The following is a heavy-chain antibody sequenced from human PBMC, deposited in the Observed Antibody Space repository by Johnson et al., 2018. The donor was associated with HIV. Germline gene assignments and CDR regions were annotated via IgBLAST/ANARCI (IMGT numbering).Heavy chain of an antibody. CDR1: GFTVSSNY. CDR3: ARVGAVAGLYSI. Sequence: VQLVESGGGLIQPGGSLRLSCAASGFTVSSNYMSWVRQAPGKGLEWVANIKQDGSEKNYVDSVKGRFTISRGNAKNSLYLQMNSLRAEDTALYYCARVGAVAGLYSIWGQGTLVTVSS. J-gene: IGHJ3*02. V-gene: IGHV3-7*05. D-gene: IGHD6-19*01. CDR2: IKQDGSEK.